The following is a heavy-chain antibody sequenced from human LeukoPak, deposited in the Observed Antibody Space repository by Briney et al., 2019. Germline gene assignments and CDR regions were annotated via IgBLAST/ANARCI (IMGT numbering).Heavy chain of an antibody. CDR1: GGSISGYF. D-gene: IGHD6-13*01. Sequence: SETLSLTCTVSGGSISGYFWSWIRQPAGKGLEWIGRIHTSGSTNYNPSLKSRVTISVDTSKNQFSLKLSSVTAADTAVYYCARATIAYSSSWYPFDYWGQGTLVTVSS. CDR2: IHTSGST. CDR3: ARATIAYSSSWYPFDY. V-gene: IGHV4-4*07. J-gene: IGHJ4*02.